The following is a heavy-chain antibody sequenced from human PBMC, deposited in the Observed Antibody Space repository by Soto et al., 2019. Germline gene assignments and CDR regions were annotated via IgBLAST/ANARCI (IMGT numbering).Heavy chain of an antibody. Sequence: QVQLQESGPGLVKPSGILSLTCAVSSGSITDKWWSWIRQTPGKGLEWIGEVHHSGSTNYSPSLKSRVTMSVDTSKNDFSLKLFSLTAADTAIYYCAREGDHPFSLGYWGQGTLVTVSS. V-gene: IGHV4-4*02. J-gene: IGHJ4*02. CDR2: VHHSGST. CDR1: SGSITDKW. D-gene: IGHD3-16*01. CDR3: AREGDHPFSLGY.